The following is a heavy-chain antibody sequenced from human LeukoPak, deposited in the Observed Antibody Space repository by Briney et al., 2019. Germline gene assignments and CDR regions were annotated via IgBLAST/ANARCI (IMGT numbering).Heavy chain of an antibody. CDR2: IWYDGSNK. CDR1: GFTFSSYG. V-gene: IGHV3-33*01. CDR3: ARESSPSPAYYDYVWGSYRRWYFDY. Sequence: PGRSLRLSCAASGFTFSSYGMHWVRQAPGKGLEWVAVIWYDGSNKYYADSVKGRFTISRDNSKNTLYLQMNSLRAEDTAVYYCARESSPSPAYYDYVWGSYRRWYFDYWGQGTLVTVSS. J-gene: IGHJ4*02. D-gene: IGHD3-16*02.